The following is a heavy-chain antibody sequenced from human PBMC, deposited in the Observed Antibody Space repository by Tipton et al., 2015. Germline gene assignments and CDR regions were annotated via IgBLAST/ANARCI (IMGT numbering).Heavy chain of an antibody. CDR3: ARRHVYDYYLDN. D-gene: IGHD5/OR15-5a*01. CDR1: GYSFNNYW. CDR2: IYPDDSDT. V-gene: IGHV5-51*01. Sequence: QLVQSGAEVKKSGESLKISCKASGYSFNNYWIGWVRQMPGKGLEWMGIIYPDDSDTRYSQSFQGQVTISADKSISTAYLQWSSLKASDSAMYYCARRHVYDYYLDNWGQGTLVTVSS. J-gene: IGHJ4*02.